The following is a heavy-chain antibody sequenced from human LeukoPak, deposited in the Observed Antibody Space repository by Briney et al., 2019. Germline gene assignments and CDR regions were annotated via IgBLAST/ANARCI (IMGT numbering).Heavy chain of an antibody. J-gene: IGHJ4*02. CDR1: GGSISSGNYY. V-gene: IGHV4-61*02. CDR3: ARQVLSGYAFDY. Sequence: SETLSLTCTVSGGSISSGNYYWSWIRQPAGKTLEWIGRIHTSGSTNYNPSLKSRVSISIDTSKNQFSLKPSSVTAADTAVYYCARQVLSGYAFDYWGQGTLVTVSS. D-gene: IGHD5-12*01. CDR2: IHTSGST.